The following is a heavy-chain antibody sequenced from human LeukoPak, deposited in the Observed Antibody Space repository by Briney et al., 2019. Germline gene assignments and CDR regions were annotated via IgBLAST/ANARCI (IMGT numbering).Heavy chain of an antibody. CDR1: GYTFTSYY. J-gene: IGHJ4*02. V-gene: IGHV1-46*01. CDR2: INPSGGST. CDR3: ARSPLSIAARPPFDY. D-gene: IGHD6-6*01. Sequence: ASVKVSYKASGYTFTSYYMHWVRQAPGQGLEWMGIINPSGGSTSYPQKFQGRVTMTRDTSTSTVYMELSSLRSEDTAVYYCARSPLSIAARPPFDYWGQGTLVTVSS.